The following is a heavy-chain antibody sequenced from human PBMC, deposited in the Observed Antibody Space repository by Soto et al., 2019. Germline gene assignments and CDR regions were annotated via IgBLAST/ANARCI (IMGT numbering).Heavy chain of an antibody. CDR2: IWYDGSNK. CDR1: GFTFSSYG. CDR3: AKRLRRWLQLGYYYGMDV. J-gene: IGHJ6*02. D-gene: IGHD5-12*01. V-gene: IGHV3-33*06. Sequence: GGSLRLSCAASGFTFSSYGMHWVRQAPGKGLEWVAVIWYDGSNKYYADSVKGRFTVSRDNSKNTLYLQMNSLRAEDTAVYYCAKRLRRWLQLGYYYGMDVWGQGTTVTVSS.